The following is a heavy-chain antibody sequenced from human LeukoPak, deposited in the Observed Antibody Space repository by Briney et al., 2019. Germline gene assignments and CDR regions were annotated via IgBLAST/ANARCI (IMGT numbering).Heavy chain of an antibody. CDR2: INSYNSNT. Sequence: ASVKVSCKASGYTFTTYGISWVRQASGQGLEWMGWINSYNSNTNYAQNLQGRVTMTTARSTSTAYMELRSLTSDDTVAYYCARVGGGSSGYYQDAFDIWGQGTMVTVSS. CDR1: GYTFTTYG. J-gene: IGHJ3*02. CDR3: ARVGGGSSGYYQDAFDI. V-gene: IGHV1-18*01. D-gene: IGHD3-22*01.